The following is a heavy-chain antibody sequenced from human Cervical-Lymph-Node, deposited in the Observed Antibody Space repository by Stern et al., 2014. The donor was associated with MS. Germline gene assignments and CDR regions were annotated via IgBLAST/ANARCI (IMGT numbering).Heavy chain of an antibody. Sequence: VQLVESGGNLVKPGGSLRLSCAASGFTLSDYYMSWIRPAPGQGLAWLSYITNSGTTVYYADSLTGRITVSRDNAQNSVSLQMHSLRAEDTAIYYCARSRYNDFWSGSFDYWGQGILVTVSS. CDR2: ITNSGTTV. V-gene: IGHV3-11*01. D-gene: IGHD3-3*01. CDR1: GFTLSDYY. CDR3: ARSRYNDFWSGSFDY. J-gene: IGHJ4*02.